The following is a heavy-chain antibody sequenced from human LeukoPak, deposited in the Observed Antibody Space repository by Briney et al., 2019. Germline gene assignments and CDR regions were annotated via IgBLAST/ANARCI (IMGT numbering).Heavy chain of an antibody. J-gene: IGHJ5*02. V-gene: IGHV4-39*07. CDR2: IYYSGST. D-gene: IGHD6-13*01. CDR3: ARGLSSSWNKFDP. Sequence: PSETLSLTCTVSGGSISSSSYYWGWIRQPPGKGLEWIGSIYYSGSTYYNPSLKSRVTISVDTSKNQFSLKLSSVTAADTAVYYCARGLSSSWNKFDPWGQGTLATVSS. CDR1: GGSISSSSYY.